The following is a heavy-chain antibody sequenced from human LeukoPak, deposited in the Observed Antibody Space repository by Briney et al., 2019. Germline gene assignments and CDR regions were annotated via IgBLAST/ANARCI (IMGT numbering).Heavy chain of an antibody. CDR3: AKDRRLAATTLEH. D-gene: IGHD2-15*01. Sequence: GGSLRLSCAASGFTFDDYAMHWVRQAPGKGLEWVSTIGWNSGSIGYADSVKGRFTISRDNAKNTLYLQMNSLRAEDTAIYFCAKDRRLAATTLEHWGQGTLVTVSS. J-gene: IGHJ1*01. CDR2: IGWNSGSI. V-gene: IGHV3-9*01. CDR1: GFTFDDYA.